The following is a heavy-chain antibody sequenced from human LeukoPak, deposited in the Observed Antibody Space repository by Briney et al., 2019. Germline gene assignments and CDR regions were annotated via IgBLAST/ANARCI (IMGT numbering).Heavy chain of an antibody. CDR3: ARVSGGLLWFGELLNPFDY. J-gene: IGHJ4*02. Sequence: ASVKVSCKASGYTFTGYYMHWVRQAPGQGLEWMGWINPNSGGTNYAQKFQGRVTMTRDTSISTAYMGLSRLRSDDTAVYYCARVSGGLLWFGELLNPFDYWGQGTLVTVSS. CDR2: INPNSGGT. D-gene: IGHD3-10*01. V-gene: IGHV1-2*02. CDR1: GYTFTGYY.